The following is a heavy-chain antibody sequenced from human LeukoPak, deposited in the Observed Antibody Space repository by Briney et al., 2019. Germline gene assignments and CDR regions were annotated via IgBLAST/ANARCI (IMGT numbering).Heavy chain of an antibody. Sequence: SETLSLTCAVYGGSFSGYYWSWIRQPPGKGLEWIGEINHSGSTNHNPSLKSRVTISVDKSKNQFSLKLSSVTAADTAVYYCARASPLDCSSTSRPESWFDPWGQGTLVTVSS. J-gene: IGHJ5*02. V-gene: IGHV4-34*01. CDR2: INHSGST. CDR3: ARASPLDCSSTSRPESWFDP. CDR1: GGSFSGYY. D-gene: IGHD2-2*01.